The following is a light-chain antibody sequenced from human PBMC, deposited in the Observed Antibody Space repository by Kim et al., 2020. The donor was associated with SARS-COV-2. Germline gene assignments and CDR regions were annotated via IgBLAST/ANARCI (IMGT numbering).Light chain of an antibody. V-gene: IGLV6-57*04. CDR1: SGSIASNY. Sequence: NFMLTQPHSVSESPGKTVTISCTRSSGSIASNYVQWYQQRPGSAPTTVIYEYNQRPSGVPDRFSGSIDSSSNSASLTISGLKTEDEADYYCQSYDSSNQVFGGGTQLTVL. CDR2: EYN. CDR3: QSYDSSNQV. J-gene: IGLJ2*01.